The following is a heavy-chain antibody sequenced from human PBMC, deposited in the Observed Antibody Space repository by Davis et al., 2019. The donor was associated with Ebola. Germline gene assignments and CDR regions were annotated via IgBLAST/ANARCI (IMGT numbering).Heavy chain of an antibody. V-gene: IGHV1-8*03. D-gene: IGHD3-16*02. J-gene: IGHJ5*02. CDR1: GYTFTSYD. CDR3: ARGRNDYIWGSYRYARFDP. CDR2: MNPNSGNT. Sequence: ASVKVSCKASGYTFTSYDINWVRQATGQGLEWMGWMNPNSGNTGYAQKFQGRVTITRNTSISTAYMELSSLRSEDTAVYYCARGRNDYIWGSYRYARFDPWGQGTLVTVSS.